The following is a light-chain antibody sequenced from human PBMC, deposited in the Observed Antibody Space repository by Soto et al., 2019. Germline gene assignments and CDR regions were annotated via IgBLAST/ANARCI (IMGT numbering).Light chain of an antibody. CDR2: GAS. J-gene: IGKJ1*01. V-gene: IGKV3-15*01. CDR3: QQYNNWPRT. CDR1: QSVSSN. Sequence: EIVMTQSPATLSLSPGERATPSFRASQSVSSNLAWYQQRPGQAPRLLIYGASTRATGIPARFSGSGSGTEFTLTISSLQSEDFAVYYCQQYNNWPRTFGQGTKVDIK.